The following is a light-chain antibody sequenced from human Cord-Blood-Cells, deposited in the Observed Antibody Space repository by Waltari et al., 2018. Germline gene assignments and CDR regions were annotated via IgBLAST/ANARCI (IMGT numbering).Light chain of an antibody. J-gene: IGKJ3*01. CDR1: QGISSY. V-gene: IGKV1-9*01. CDR2: AAS. CDR3: QQLNSYPRFT. Sequence: DIHLTPSPSFLSASVGDRVTITCRASQGISSYLAWYHQKPGKTPKLLIYAASTLKSGVPSRFSGSGSGAEVTLPISSLQPEDFATYYCQQLNSYPRFTFGPGTKVDIK.